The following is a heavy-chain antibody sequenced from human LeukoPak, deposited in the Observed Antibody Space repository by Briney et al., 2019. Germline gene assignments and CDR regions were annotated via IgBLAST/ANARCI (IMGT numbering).Heavy chain of an antibody. CDR3: ARTPSREAFDI. D-gene: IGHD5-24*01. V-gene: IGHV4-61*01. CDR2: IYYGGST. CDR1: GGSVSSGNYY. J-gene: IGHJ4*02. Sequence: SETLSLTCPVSGGSVSSGNYYWSWIRQPPGKGLEWIGYIYYGGSTNYNPSLKSRVTISVDTSKNQFSLKLSSVTAANTAVYYCARTPSREAFDIWGQGTLVTVSS.